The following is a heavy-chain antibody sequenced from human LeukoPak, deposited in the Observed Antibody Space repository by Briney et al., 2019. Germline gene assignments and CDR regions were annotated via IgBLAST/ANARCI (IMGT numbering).Heavy chain of an antibody. J-gene: IGHJ6*02. D-gene: IGHD3-22*01. V-gene: IGHV1-8*01. CDR2: MNPNSGNT. Sequence: GASVKVSCKASGYTFTSYDINWVRQATGQGLEWMGWMNPNSGNTGYAQKFQGRVTMTRNTSISTAYMELSSLRSEDTAVYYCARVTYYYDSSGYYYRLYYYYSMDVWGQGTTVTVSS. CDR3: ARVTYYYDSSGYYYRLYYYYSMDV. CDR1: GYTFTSYD.